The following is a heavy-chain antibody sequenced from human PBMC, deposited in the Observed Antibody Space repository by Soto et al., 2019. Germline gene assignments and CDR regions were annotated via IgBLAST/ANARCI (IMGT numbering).Heavy chain of an antibody. Sequence: SETLSLTCTVSGGSISSYYWSWIRQPPGKGLEWIGYIYYSGSTNYNPSLKSRVTISVDTSKNQFSLKLSSVTAADTAVYYCARGTIYDYIWGSYRYYPDYFDYWGQGTLVTVSS. V-gene: IGHV4-59*01. CDR1: GGSISSYY. J-gene: IGHJ4*02. D-gene: IGHD3-16*02. CDR2: IYYSGST. CDR3: ARGTIYDYIWGSYRYYPDYFDY.